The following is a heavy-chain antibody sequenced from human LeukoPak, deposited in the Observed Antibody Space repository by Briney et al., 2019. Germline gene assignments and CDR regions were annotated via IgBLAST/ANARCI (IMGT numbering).Heavy chain of an antibody. CDR2: IYYSGST. V-gene: IGHV4-31*03. D-gene: IGHD2-15*01. J-gene: IGHJ5*02. Sequence: SETLSLTCTVPGGSISSGDYYWSWIRQHPGKGLAWIGYIYYSGSTYYNPSLKSRVTISVDTSKSQFSLKLSSVTAADTAVYYCARVNCSGGSCYWFDPWGQGTLVTVSS. CDR3: ARVNCSGGSCYWFDP. CDR1: GGSISSGDYY.